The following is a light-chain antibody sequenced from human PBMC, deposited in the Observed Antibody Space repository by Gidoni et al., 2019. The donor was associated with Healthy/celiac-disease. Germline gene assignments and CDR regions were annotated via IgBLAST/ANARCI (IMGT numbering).Light chain of an antibody. CDR2: WAS. Sequence: DIVMTQSPDSLAVSLGERATTNCKSSQSVLYSSNNKIYLAWYQQKPGQPPKLLIYWASTRESGVPDRFSGSGSGTDFTLTISSLQAEDVAVYYCQQYYSTPRTFGQGTKVEIK. V-gene: IGKV4-1*01. CDR3: QQYYSTPRT. CDR1: QSVLYSSNNKIY. J-gene: IGKJ1*01.